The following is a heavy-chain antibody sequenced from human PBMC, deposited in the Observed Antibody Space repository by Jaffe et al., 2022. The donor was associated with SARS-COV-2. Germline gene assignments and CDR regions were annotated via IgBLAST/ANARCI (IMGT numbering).Heavy chain of an antibody. CDR1: GFTFSSYG. V-gene: IGHV3-33*01. CDR2: IWYDGSNK. CDR3: ARDPRDYYYYGMDV. Sequence: QVQLVESGGGVVQPGRSLRLSCAASGFTFSSYGMHWVRQAPGKGLEWVAVIWYDGSNKYYADSVKGRFTISRDNSKNTLYLQMNSLRAEDTAVYYCARDPRDYYYYGMDVWGQGTTVTVSS. J-gene: IGHJ6*02.